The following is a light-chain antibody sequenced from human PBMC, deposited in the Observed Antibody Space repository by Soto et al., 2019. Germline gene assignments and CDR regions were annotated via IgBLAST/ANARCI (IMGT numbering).Light chain of an antibody. CDR2: GAS. CDR1: QSVSTN. V-gene: IGKV3-15*01. CDR3: HQYNNRPPYT. J-gene: IGKJ5*01. Sequence: ETVMTQSPATLSVSPGERVTLSCRASQSVSTNLAWYQQRPGQAPRLLIYGASTRATGIPARFSGSGSGTEFTLTISSLQSEDFAVYYCHQYNNRPPYTFGQGTRLEI.